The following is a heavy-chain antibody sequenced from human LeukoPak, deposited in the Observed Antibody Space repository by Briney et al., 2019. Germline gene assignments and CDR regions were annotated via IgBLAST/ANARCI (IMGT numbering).Heavy chain of an antibody. V-gene: IGHV4-30-2*01. CDR3: ARGGGTAMAPWYYFDY. CDR1: GGSISSGGYS. D-gene: IGHD5-18*01. J-gene: IGHJ4*02. Sequence: SQTLSLTCAVSGGSISSGGYSWSWIRQPPGKGLEWIGYIYHSGSTYYNPSLKSRVTISVDRSKNQFSLKLSSVTAADTAVYYCARGGGTAMAPWYYFDYWGQGTLVTVSS. CDR2: IYHSGST.